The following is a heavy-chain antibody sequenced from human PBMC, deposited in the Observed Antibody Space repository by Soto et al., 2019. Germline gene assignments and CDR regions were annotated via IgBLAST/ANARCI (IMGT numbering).Heavy chain of an antibody. V-gene: IGHV1-18*01. J-gene: IGHJ4*02. D-gene: IGHD5-18*01. CDR2: ISTYNGNT. CDR1: GYTFTSFG. Sequence: QVQLVQSGAEGKKPGASVKVSCQASGYTFTSFGISWVRQAPGQGLEWMGWISTYNGNTNYAQKLQGRVTKTTDTPTSTAYMELRSLGSDGTAVYYCAREQAMVLEYWGQGTLVTVSS. CDR3: AREQAMVLEY.